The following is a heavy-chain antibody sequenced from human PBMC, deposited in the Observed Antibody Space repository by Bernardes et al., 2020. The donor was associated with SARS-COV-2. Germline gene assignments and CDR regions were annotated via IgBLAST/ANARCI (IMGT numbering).Heavy chain of an antibody. CDR3: ASVGATAKYYYYYMDV. CDR2: ISSSSSYT. D-gene: IGHD2-15*01. CDR1: GFTFSDYY. Sequence: GGSLRLSCAASGFTFSDYYMSWIRQAPGKGLEWVSYISSSSSYTNYADSVKGRFTISRDNAKNSLYLQMNSLRAEDTAVYYCASVGATAKYYYYYMDVWGKGTTVTVSS. J-gene: IGHJ6*03. V-gene: IGHV3-11*03.